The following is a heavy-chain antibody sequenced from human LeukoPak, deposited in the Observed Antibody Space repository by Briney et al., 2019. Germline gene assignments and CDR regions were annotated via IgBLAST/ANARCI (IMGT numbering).Heavy chain of an antibody. J-gene: IGHJ3*02. V-gene: IGHV4-30-4*02. CDR1: GGSISSGDYY. CDR2: IYYSGST. CDR3: ARMGIAAALDAFDI. Sequence: SETLSLTCTVSGGSISSGDYYWSWIRQPPGKGLEWIGYIYYSGSTYYNPSLKSRVTISVDTSKNQFPLKLSSVTAADTAVYYCARMGIAAALDAFDIWGQGTMVTVSS. D-gene: IGHD6-13*01.